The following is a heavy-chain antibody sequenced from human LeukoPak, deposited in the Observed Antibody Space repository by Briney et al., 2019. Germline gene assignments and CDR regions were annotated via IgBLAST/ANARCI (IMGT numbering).Heavy chain of an antibody. D-gene: IGHD1-26*01. J-gene: IGHJ3*02. V-gene: IGHV4-59*08. CDR1: GGSISSYY. CDR2: IYYSGST. Sequence: SETLSLTCTVSGGSISSYYWSWIRQPPGKGLEWIGYIYYSGSTNYNPSLKSRVTISVDTSKNQFSLKLSSVTAADTAVYYCARGVTSPLDAFDIWGQGTTVTVSS. CDR3: ARGVTSPLDAFDI.